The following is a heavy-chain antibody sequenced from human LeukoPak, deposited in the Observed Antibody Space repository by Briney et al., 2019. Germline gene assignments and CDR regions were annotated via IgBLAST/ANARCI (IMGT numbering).Heavy chain of an antibody. D-gene: IGHD2-15*01. CDR1: GGTFSNYA. J-gene: IGHJ4*02. CDR2: IIPILDTV. V-gene: IGHV1-69*13. Sequence: ASVKVSCKASGGTFSNYAISWVRQAPGHGLEWMGGIIPILDTVNNAQKFQGRVTITADESTSTAYMELSSLRSEDTAVYYCAREYCSGGSCRLPDYWGQGTLVTVSS. CDR3: AREYCSGGSCRLPDY.